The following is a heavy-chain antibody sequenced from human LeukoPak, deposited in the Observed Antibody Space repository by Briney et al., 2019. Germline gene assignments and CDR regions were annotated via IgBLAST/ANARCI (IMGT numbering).Heavy chain of an antibody. Sequence: GGSLRLSCAASGFTSSNYWMHWVRQAPGKGLVWVSRINSDGSSTSYADSVKGRFTISRDNAKNTLYLQMNSLRAEDAAVYYCARDQPAFGAILVYWGQGTLVTVSS. D-gene: IGHD1-26*01. CDR1: GFTSSNYW. CDR2: INSDGSST. J-gene: IGHJ4*02. V-gene: IGHV3-74*01. CDR3: ARDQPAFGAILVY.